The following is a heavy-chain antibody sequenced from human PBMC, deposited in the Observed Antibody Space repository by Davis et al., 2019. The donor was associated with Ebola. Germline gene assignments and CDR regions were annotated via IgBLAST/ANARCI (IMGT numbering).Heavy chain of an antibody. Sequence: PGGSLRLSCTASGLTSGDHAMNWVRQAPGKGLEWVGRIKSKTDGGTTDYAAPVKGRFTISRDDSKNTLYLQMNSLKTEDTAVYYCTAEYFDWLLWDYWGQGTLVTVSS. V-gene: IGHV3-15*07. D-gene: IGHD3-9*01. CDR1: GLTSGDHA. CDR3: TAEYFDWLLWDY. CDR2: IKSKTDGGTT. J-gene: IGHJ4*02.